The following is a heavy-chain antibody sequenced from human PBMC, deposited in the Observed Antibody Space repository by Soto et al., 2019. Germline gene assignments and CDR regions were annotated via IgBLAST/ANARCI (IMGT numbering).Heavy chain of an antibody. J-gene: IGHJ4*02. CDR2: ISYDGSNK. CDR3: ARGSFSYADYPPLGY. D-gene: IGHD4-17*01. CDR1: GFTFSSYG. Sequence: QVQLVESGGGVVQPGRSLRVSCEASGFTFSSYGMHWVRQAPGKGLEWVAVISYDGSNKYYADSVKGRFTISRDNSKNTLYMTMNSLRGEDTAVYYCARGSFSYADYPPLGYWGQGTLVTVSS. V-gene: IGHV3-30*03.